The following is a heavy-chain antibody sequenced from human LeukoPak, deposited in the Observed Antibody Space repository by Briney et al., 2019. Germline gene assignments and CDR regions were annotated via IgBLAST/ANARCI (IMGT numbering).Heavy chain of an antibody. CDR3: VSGSYH. Sequence: GGSLRLSCAASGFTFSRYWMHWVRQAPGKGLVWVSRINGDGSNTNYADSVKGRFTISRDNAKNALYLQMNSLRAEDTAIYYCVSGSYHWGQGTLVTVSS. J-gene: IGHJ5*02. V-gene: IGHV3-74*01. D-gene: IGHD1-26*01. CDR1: GFTFSRYW. CDR2: INGDGSNT.